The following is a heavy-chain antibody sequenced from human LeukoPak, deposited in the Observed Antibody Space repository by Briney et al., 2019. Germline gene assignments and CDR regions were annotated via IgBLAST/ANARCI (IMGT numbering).Heavy chain of an antibody. CDR3: STEVYLAVTTISDSFDY. CDR1: GFTFSSYS. V-gene: IGHV3-15*01. J-gene: IGHJ4*02. Sequence: KTGGSLRLSCAASGFTFSSYSMNWVRQAPGKGLEWVGRIQNKADGGTTDYAAPVKGRFTISRDDSKNTLYLQMNSLKTEDTAVYYCSTEVYLAVTTISDSFDYWGQGTLVTVSS. CDR2: IQNKADGGTT. D-gene: IGHD2-21*02.